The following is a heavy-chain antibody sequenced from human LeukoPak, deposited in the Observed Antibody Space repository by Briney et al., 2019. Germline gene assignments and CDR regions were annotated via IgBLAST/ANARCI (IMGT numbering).Heavy chain of an antibody. J-gene: IGHJ5*02. V-gene: IGHV4-39*07. CDR1: GGSISSSSYY. CDR2: THYSGST. D-gene: IGHD6-13*01. CDR3: ARIAEEKENWFDP. Sequence: KPSETLSLTCTVSGGSISSSSYYWGWIRQPPGKGLEWIGSTHYSGSTYYNPSLKSRVTISVDTSKNQFSLKLSSVTAADTAVYYCARIAEEKENWFDPWGQGTLVTVSS.